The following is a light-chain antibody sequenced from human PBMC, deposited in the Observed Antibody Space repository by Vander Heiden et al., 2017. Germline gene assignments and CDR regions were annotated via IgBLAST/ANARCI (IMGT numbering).Light chain of an antibody. J-gene: IGKJ1*01. Sequence: SASVGDRVTITCRASQGISNYLAWYQQKPGKVPKLLIYTASTLQPGVPSRFSGSGSGTDFTLTISSLQPEDVATYYCQKYNSAPCTFGQGTKVXIK. CDR2: TAS. V-gene: IGKV1-27*01. CDR3: QKYNSAPCT. CDR1: QGISNY.